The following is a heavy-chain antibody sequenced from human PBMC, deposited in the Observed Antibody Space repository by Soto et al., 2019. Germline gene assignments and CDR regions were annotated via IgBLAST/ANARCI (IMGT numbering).Heavy chain of an antibody. J-gene: IGHJ5*02. D-gene: IGHD6-13*01. CDR2: MNPNSGNT. CDR3: ARGPHSSSWYDWFDP. Sequence: ASVKVSCKASGYTFTSYDINWVRQATGQGLEWMGWMNPNSGNTGYAQKFQGRVTMTRNTSISTAYMELSSLRSEDTAVYYCARGPHSSSWYDWFDPWGQGTLVTVSS. V-gene: IGHV1-8*01. CDR1: GYTFTSYD.